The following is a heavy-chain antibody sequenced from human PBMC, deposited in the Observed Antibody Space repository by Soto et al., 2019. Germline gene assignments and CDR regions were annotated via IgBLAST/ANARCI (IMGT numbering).Heavy chain of an antibody. CDR1: GGSVSSGSYY. Sequence: PSETLSLTCTVSGGSVSSGSYYWSWIRQPPGKGLEWIGYIYYSGSTNYNPSLKSRVTISVDTSKNQFSLKLSSVTAADTAVYYCAATLPYYYDSSGYFSSWFDPWGQGTLVTVSS. D-gene: IGHD3-22*01. CDR2: IYYSGST. CDR3: AATLPYYYDSSGYFSSWFDP. V-gene: IGHV4-61*01. J-gene: IGHJ5*02.